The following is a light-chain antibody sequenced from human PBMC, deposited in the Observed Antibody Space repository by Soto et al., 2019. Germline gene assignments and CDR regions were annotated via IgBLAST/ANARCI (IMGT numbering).Light chain of an antibody. CDR1: QSVSSY. V-gene: IGKV3-11*01. J-gene: IGKJ5*01. CDR2: GAS. CDR3: QQRSNWPPIT. Sequence: EIVLTQSPATLSLSPGERATLSCRSSQSVSSYLAWYQQKPGQAPRLLIYGASSRATGIPDRFSGSGSGTDSTLTISRLEPEDFAVYYCQQRSNWPPITFGQGTRLEIK.